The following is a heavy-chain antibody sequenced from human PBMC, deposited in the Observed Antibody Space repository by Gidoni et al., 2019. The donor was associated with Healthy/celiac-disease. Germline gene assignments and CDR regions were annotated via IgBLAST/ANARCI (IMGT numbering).Heavy chain of an antibody. D-gene: IGHD2-15*01. CDR3: AKAPHIVVVVAATDYYFDY. CDR2: ISGSGGST. CDR1: GFTFSSYA. Sequence: EVQLLESGGGLVQPGGSLRLSCAASGFTFSSYAMRWVRQAPGKGLEWVSAISGSGGSTYYADSVKGRFTISRDNSKNTLYLQMNSLRAEDTAVYYCAKAPHIVVVVAATDYYFDYWGQGTLVTVSS. J-gene: IGHJ4*02. V-gene: IGHV3-23*01.